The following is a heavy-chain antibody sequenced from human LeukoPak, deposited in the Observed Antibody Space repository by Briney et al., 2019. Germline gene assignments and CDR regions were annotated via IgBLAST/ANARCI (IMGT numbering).Heavy chain of an antibody. J-gene: IGHJ3*02. D-gene: IGHD3-10*01. CDR3: ARVGSKWFRENAFDI. CDR1: GFTFSSYS. CDR2: ISSSSSYI. V-gene: IGHV3-21*01. Sequence: PGGSLRLSCAASGFTFSSYSMNWVCQAPGKGLEWVSSISSSSSYIYYADSVKGRFTISRDNAKNSLYLQMNSLRAEDTAVYYCARVGSKWFRENAFDIWGQGTMVTVSS.